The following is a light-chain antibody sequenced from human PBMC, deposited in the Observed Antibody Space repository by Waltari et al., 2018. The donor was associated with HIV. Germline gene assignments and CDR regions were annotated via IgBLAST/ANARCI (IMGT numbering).Light chain of an antibody. CDR2: GAS. Sequence: EIVMLQSPATLSVSPGERATLSCRASQSVSSKLAWYQQKPGQAPRLLIYGASTRSTGIPDRFSASGSGTEFTLTISSLQSEDFAVYFCQQYHKWPETFGQGTKLEIK. CDR3: QQYHKWPET. V-gene: IGKV3D-15*01. CDR1: QSVSSK. J-gene: IGKJ2*01.